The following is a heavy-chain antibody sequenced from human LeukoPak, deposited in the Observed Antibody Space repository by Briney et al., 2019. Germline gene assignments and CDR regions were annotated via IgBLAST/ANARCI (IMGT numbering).Heavy chain of an antibody. CDR1: GGTFSSYA. J-gene: IGHJ2*01. Sequence: GASVKVSCKASGGTFSSYAISWVRQAPGQGLGWMGGIIPIFGTANYAQKFQGRVTITTDESTSTAYMELSSLRSEDTAVYYCAREQNWYFDLWGRGTLVTVSS. V-gene: IGHV1-69*05. CDR3: AREQNWYFDL. CDR2: IIPIFGTA.